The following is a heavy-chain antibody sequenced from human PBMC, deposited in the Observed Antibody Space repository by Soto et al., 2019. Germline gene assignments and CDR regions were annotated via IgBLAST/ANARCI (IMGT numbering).Heavy chain of an antibody. D-gene: IGHD6-6*01. CDR1: GFIFSGYG. CDR2: ISFEGSKK. J-gene: IGHJ5*02. Sequence: QVQLVESGGGVVQPGGSLRLSCAASGFIFSGYGMHWVRQAPGKGLEWVAVISFEGSKKYYANSVEGRFTISRDNSKNTLFLQMNSLRAEDTAVYYCAKGGSSSARYFDRWGQGAVVTVSS. CDR3: AKGGSSSARYFDR. V-gene: IGHV3-30*18.